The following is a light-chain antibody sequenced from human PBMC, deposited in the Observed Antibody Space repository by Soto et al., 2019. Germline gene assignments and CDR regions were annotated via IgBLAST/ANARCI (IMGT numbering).Light chain of an antibody. CDR2: DNN. J-gene: IGLJ2*01. CDR1: SSNIGNNL. CDR3: LAWDSGLSAVV. Sequence: QSVLTQPPSVSAAPGQKVTISCSGSSSNIGNNLVSWYQHLPVTAPKLLIYDNNKRPSGIPDRFSGSKSGTSATLGITGLQTGDEADYYCLAWDSGLSAVVFGGGTQLTVL. V-gene: IGLV1-51*01.